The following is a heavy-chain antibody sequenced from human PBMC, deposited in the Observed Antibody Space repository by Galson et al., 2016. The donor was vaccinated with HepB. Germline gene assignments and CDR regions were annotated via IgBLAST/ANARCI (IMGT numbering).Heavy chain of an antibody. Sequence: SLRLSCAASGFTFSSDAMSWVRQAPGKGLEWVSGISASGAGTYYADSVKGRFTISRDNFKNTLYLQMNSLRAEDTAVYYCAKVISVAGVNGLPSDYWGQGTLVTVSS. CDR3: AKVISVAGVNGLPSDY. CDR1: GFTFSSDA. CDR2: ISASGAGT. D-gene: IGHD6-19*01. J-gene: IGHJ4*02. V-gene: IGHV3-23*01.